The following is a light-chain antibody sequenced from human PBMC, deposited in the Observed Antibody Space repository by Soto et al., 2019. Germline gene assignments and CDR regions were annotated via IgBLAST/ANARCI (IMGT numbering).Light chain of an antibody. J-gene: IGKJ1*01. CDR1: QSVSGW. CDR2: DAS. Sequence: DIQMTQSPSTLSASVGDTVTVTCRASQSVSGWLAWYQQKPGEAPKLLIYDASALSRGVPSRFSGSGSGTKFTLTIASLQPDDFATYYCQQYETFSGTFGPGTKLEI. V-gene: IGKV1-5*01. CDR3: QQYETFSGT.